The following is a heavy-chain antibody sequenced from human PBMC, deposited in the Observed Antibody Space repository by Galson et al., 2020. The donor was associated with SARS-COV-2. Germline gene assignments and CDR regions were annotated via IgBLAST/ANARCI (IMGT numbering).Heavy chain of an antibody. CDR2: INHSGST. V-gene: IGHV4-34*01. D-gene: IGHD3-3*01. CDR3: ARAITEITIFGRFRGWFDP. J-gene: IGHJ5*02. Sequence: SETLSLTCAVYGGSFSGYYWSWIRQPPGKGLEWIGEINHSGSTNYKPSLKSRITISVDTSKNQFSLKLSSVTAADTAVYYCARAITEITIFGRFRGWFDPWGQGTLVTVSS. CDR1: GGSFSGYY.